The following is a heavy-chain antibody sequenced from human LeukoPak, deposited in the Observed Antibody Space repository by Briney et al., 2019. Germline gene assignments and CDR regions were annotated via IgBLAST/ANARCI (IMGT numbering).Heavy chain of an antibody. CDR3: ARFRKSSSWSHRDKYYFDY. D-gene: IGHD6-13*01. V-gene: IGHV4-34*01. Sequence: SETLSLTCAVYGGSFSGYYWSWIRQPPGKGLEWIGEINHSGSTNYNPSLKSRVTISVDTSKNQFSLKLSSVTAADTAVYYCARFRKSSSWSHRDKYYFDYWGQGTLVTVSS. J-gene: IGHJ4*02. CDR1: GGSFSGYY. CDR2: INHSGST.